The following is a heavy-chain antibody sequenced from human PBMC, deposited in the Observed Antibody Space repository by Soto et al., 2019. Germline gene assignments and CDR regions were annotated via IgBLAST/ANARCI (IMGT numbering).Heavy chain of an antibody. Sequence: QVQLQESGPGLVKPSQTLSLTCTVSGGSISSGGYYWSWIRQHPGKGLEWIGYIYYSGSTYYNPALKSRVTISVDTSKNQFSLQLSSVTAADTAVYYCARLTYSSGYRFDYWGQGTLVTVSS. CDR3: ARLTYSSGYRFDY. D-gene: IGHD6-19*01. J-gene: IGHJ4*02. CDR2: IYYSGST. CDR1: GGSISSGGYY. V-gene: IGHV4-31*03.